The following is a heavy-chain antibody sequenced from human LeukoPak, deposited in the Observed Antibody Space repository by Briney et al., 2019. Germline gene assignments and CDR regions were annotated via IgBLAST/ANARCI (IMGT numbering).Heavy chain of an antibody. CDR3: ARRRRDGYNLGY. CDR2: IYSVGTT. Sequence: GGSLRLSCAASGFNVTTNYMSWVRQAPGEGLEWVSVIYSVGTTYYAASVKGRFTTSRDITKKTLSHQMNSLRAEDTAVYYYARRRRDGYNLGYWGQGTLVAVSS. D-gene: IGHD5-24*01. CDR1: GFNVTTNY. J-gene: IGHJ4*02. V-gene: IGHV3-53*01.